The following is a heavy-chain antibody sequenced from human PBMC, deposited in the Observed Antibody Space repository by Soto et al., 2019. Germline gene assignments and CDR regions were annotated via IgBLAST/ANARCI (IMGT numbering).Heavy chain of an antibody. Sequence: ASVKVSCKASGYTFTSYGISWVRQAPGQGLEWMGGISAYNGKANYAQKLQGRVTMTTDASTSTAYMELRSLRSDDTAVYYCAGGYCGGDCYSAVLWGQGTLVTVSS. J-gene: IGHJ4*02. CDR3: AGGYCGGDCYSAVL. V-gene: IGHV1-18*01. D-gene: IGHD2-21*02. CDR1: GYTFTSYG. CDR2: ISAYNGKA.